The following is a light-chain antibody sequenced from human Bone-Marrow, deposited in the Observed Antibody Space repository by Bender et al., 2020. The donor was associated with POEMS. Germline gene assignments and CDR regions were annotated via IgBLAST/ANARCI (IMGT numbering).Light chain of an antibody. V-gene: IGLV2-23*02. CDR1: SSDVATYHL. CDR2: EDT. CDR3: SSYDATTTLFV. J-gene: IGLJ1*01. Sequence: QSALTQPASVSGSPGQSITISCTGTSSDVATYHLVSWYQQHPGRVPKVMIYEDTKRPSGVSDRFSASRSGRTASLTISGLQAEDEADYYCSSYDATTTLFVFGSGTKVSVL.